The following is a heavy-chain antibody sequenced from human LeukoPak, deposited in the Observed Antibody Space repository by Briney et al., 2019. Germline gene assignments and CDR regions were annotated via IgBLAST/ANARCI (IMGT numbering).Heavy chain of an antibody. V-gene: IGHV4-59*08. CDR3: AKGAGPPWFDP. Sequence: PSDTLSLTCTVSGGSISSYYWSWIRQPPGKGLEWIGRMSSSGISTYSPSLKSRVTISIDTSRNQFSMNLNSVTAADTAVYYCAKGAGPPWFDPWGQGTLVTVSS. CDR2: MSSSGIS. J-gene: IGHJ5*02. CDR1: GGSISSYY. D-gene: IGHD6-19*01.